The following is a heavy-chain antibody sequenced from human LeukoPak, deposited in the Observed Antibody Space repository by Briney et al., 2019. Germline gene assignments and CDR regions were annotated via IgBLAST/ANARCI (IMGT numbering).Heavy chain of an antibody. CDR3: TTDSQRSTYYYELDY. CDR2: IKNKADGETT. D-gene: IGHD3-10*01. CDR1: GFIDFGFSFSKAW. V-gene: IGHV3-15*01. Sequence: GGSLRLSCTASGFIDFGFSFSKAWMSWVRQAPGKGLEWFGRIKNKADGETTDYAVPVKGRFTISRDDSRHTVYLQMNSLQTEDTAVYYCTTDSQRSTYYYELDYWGQGILVTVSS. J-gene: IGHJ4*02.